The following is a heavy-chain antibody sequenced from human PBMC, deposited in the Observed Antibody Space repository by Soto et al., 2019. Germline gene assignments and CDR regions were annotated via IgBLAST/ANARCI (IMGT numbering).Heavy chain of an antibody. CDR1: GGSISSGGYY. CDR2: IYYSGST. CDR3: ARGGRRSPAMDV. Sequence: QVQLQESGPGLVRPSQTLSLTCTVSGGSISSGGYYWSWIRQHPGKGLEWIGYIYYSGSTYYNPSLQSRVTISVDTSKKQFSLELSCVTAADTAVYYCARGGRRSPAMDVWGQVNKVTVS. V-gene: IGHV4-31*03. J-gene: IGHJ6*02.